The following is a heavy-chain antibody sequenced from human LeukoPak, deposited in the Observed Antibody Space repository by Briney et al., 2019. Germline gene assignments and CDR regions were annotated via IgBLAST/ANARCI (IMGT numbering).Heavy chain of an antibody. V-gene: IGHV4-59*08. J-gene: IGHJ6*02. Sequence: PSETLSLTCTVSGGSISNHYWSWIRQPPGKGLEWIGYIYYSGSTNYNPSLKSRVTISVDTSKNQFSLKLSSVTAADTAVYYCARQGNYYGMDVWGQGTTVTVSS. CDR2: IYYSGST. CDR1: GGSISNHY. CDR3: ARQGNYYGMDV.